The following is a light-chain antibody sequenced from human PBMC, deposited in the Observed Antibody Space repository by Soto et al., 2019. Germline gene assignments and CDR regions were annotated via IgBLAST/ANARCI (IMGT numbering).Light chain of an antibody. CDR3: QQRLSWPIT. J-gene: IGKJ5*01. V-gene: IGKV3-11*01. CDR1: ESVRDE. Sequence: EAVLTQSPATLSLSPGERATLSCRASESVRDELGWYQQKPGQAPRLLIFDSSNRATGIPARFSGSEYGTDFTLSISSLEPEDFAVYYCQQRLSWPITFGQGTRLEI. CDR2: DSS.